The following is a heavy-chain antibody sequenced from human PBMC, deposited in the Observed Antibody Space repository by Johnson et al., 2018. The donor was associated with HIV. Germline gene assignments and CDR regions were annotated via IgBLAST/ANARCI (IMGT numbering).Heavy chain of an antibody. Sequence: VQLVESGGGVVQPGGSLRLSCAASGFTFTNYWMHWVRQAPGKGLVWVSRVNNDGGDTIYADSVKGRFTISRDNSKNTLYLQMNSLRPDDTAVYYCVRDIARRGGAAFDIWGQGTMVTVSS. D-gene: IGHD6-13*01. CDR3: VRDIARRGGAAFDI. J-gene: IGHJ3*02. CDR1: GFTFTNYW. V-gene: IGHV3-74*01. CDR2: VNNDGGDT.